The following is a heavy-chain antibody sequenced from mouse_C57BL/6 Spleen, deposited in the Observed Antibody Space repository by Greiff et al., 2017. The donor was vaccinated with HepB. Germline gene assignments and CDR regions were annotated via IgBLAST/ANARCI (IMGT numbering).Heavy chain of an antibody. J-gene: IGHJ2*01. CDR2: TNPTNGRT. Sequence: VQLQQSGAELVKAGASVKMSCKASGYTFTSYWMHWVKQRLGQGLEWFAETNPTNGRTYYNEKFKSKATLTVDKSSSTAYMLLSGPTFEDSAVYCCARIKKILATYFAYGGQGTTLTVAS. CDR1: GYTFTSYW. CDR3: ARIKKILATYFAY. V-gene: IGHV1S81*02. D-gene: IGHD1-1*01.